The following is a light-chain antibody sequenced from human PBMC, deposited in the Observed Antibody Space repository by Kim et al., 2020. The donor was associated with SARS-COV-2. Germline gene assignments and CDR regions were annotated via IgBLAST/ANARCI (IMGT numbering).Light chain of an antibody. CDR2: DTS. CDR1: QGVTGR. J-gene: IGKJ4*01. Sequence: PGERATLPRGARQGVTGRVSWYQQRPGQAPRLLIYDTSNRATGIPARFSGSGSGTDFTLTISSLEPEDFAVYYCQQRRSWPLTFGGGTKVDIK. CDR3: QQRRSWPLT. V-gene: IGKV3-11*01.